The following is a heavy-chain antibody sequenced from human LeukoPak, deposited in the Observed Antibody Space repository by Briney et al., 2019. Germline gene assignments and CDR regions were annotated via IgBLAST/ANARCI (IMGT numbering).Heavy chain of an antibody. V-gene: IGHV1-3*01. CDR2: INAGNGNT. CDR1: GYTFTSYA. J-gene: IGHJ4*02. Sequence: ASVKVSCKASGYTFTSYAMHWVRQAPGQRLEWMGWINAGNGNTKYSQKFQGRVTITRDTSASTAYMELSSLRSEDTAVYYSARAKCYDILTGDYWGQGTLVTVSS. CDR3: ARAKCYDILTGDY. D-gene: IGHD3-9*01.